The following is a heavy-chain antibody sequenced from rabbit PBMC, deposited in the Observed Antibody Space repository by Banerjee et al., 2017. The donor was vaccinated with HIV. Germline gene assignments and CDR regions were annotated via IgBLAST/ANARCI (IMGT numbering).Heavy chain of an antibody. Sequence: QSLEESGGGLVQPEGSLTPTCTASGFSFSSSYYMCWVRQAPGKGLEWIACIYNGDGNTYYASWAKGRFTISKTSSTTVTLQMTSLTAADTATYFCARERGVGSVGYVYGGDLWGPGTLVTVS. D-gene: IGHD6-1*01. J-gene: IGHJ4*01. CDR2: IYNGDGNT. V-gene: IGHV1S40*01. CDR1: GFSFSSSYY. CDR3: ARERGVGSVGYVYGGDL.